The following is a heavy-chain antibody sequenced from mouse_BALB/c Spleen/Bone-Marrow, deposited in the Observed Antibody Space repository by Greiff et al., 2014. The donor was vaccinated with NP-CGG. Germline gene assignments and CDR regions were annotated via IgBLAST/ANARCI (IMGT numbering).Heavy chain of an antibody. D-gene: IGHD1-2*01. CDR3: ARITTATGAMDY. CDR1: GFSLTNYG. CDR2: IWADGST. J-gene: IGHJ4*01. Sequence: VQLVESGPGLVAPSQILSITCTVSGFSLTNYGVHWVRQPPGKGLEWLGVIWADGSTNYNSALMSRLSISKDNSKSQVFFKMNSLQTDDTAMYYCARITTATGAMDYWGQGTSVTVSS. V-gene: IGHV2-9*02.